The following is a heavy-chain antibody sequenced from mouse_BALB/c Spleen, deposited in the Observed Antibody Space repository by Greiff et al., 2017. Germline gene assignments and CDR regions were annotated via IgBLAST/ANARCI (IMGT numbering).Heavy chain of an antibody. V-gene: IGHV2-6-7*01. CDR1: GFSLTGYG. Sequence: VQRVESGPGLVAPSQSLSITCTVSGFSLTGYGVNWVRQPPGKGLEWLGMIWGDGSTDYNSALKSRLSISKDNSKSQVFLKMNSLQTDDTARYYCARSYYYGSSVMDYWGQGTSVTVSS. J-gene: IGHJ4*01. CDR2: IWGDGST. D-gene: IGHD1-1*01. CDR3: ARSYYYGSSVMDY.